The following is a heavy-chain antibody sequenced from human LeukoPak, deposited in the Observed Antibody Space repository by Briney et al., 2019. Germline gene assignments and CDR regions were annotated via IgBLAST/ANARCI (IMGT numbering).Heavy chain of an antibody. CDR3: ARDNSIADRGWWFDP. CDR1: GYIFSNHY. D-gene: IGHD4-23*01. V-gene: IGHV1-46*01. Sequence: ASVKVSCKSSGYIFSNHYMHWVRQAPGQGLEWMGLINPSGISTLYAEKFRGRIIMTRDMSTATDYMELSSLRSEDTAVYYCARDNSIADRGWWFDPWGQGTLVTVSS. J-gene: IGHJ5*02. CDR2: INPSGIST.